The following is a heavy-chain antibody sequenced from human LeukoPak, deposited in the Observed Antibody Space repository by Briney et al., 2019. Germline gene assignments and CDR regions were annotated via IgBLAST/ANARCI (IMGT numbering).Heavy chain of an antibody. CDR3: ARAKSTVHWYFDL. CDR2: INHSGST. J-gene: IGHJ2*01. Sequence: TSETLSLTCAVYGGSFSGYYWSWIRQPPGKGLEWIGEINHSGSTNYNPSLKSRVTISVDTSKNQFSLKLNSVTAADTAVYYCARAKSTVHWYFDLWGRGTLVTVSS. D-gene: IGHD4-17*01. CDR1: GGSFSGYY. V-gene: IGHV4-34*01.